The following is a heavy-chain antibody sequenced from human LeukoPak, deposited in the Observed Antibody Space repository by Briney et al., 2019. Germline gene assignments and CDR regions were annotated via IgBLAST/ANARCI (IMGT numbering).Heavy chain of an antibody. CDR1: GGTFSSYA. V-gene: IGHV1-69*04. CDR2: IIPILGIA. CDR3: ARVSRVGATSAFDY. Sequence: GASVKVSCRASGGTFSSYAISWVRQAPGQGLEWMGRIIPILGIANYAQKFQGRVTITADKSTSTAYMELSSLRSEDTAVHYCARVSRVGATSAFDYWGQGTLVTVSS. D-gene: IGHD1-26*01. J-gene: IGHJ4*02.